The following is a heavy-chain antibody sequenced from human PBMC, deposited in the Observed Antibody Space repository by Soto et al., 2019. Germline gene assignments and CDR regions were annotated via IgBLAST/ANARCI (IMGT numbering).Heavy chain of an antibody. J-gene: IGHJ4*02. CDR3: SINREGCSGGSSYSFSAYYFDY. Sequence: SGKVSCKASGGTFSSYAISWVRQAPGQGLEWMGGIIPIFGTANYAQKFQGRVTITADESTSTAYMELSSLRSEDTAVYYCSINREGCSGGSSYSFSAYYFDYWGQGTLVTVSS. D-gene: IGHD2-15*01. CDR2: IIPIFGTA. V-gene: IGHV1-69*13. CDR1: GGTFSSYA.